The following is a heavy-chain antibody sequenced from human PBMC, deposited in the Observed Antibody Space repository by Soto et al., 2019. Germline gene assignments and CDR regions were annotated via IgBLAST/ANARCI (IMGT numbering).Heavy chain of an antibody. CDR2: IYYSGST. V-gene: IGHV4-59*01. J-gene: IGHJ6*02. CDR1: GGSISSYY. CDR3: ARLPWALYYYYGMDV. Sequence: PSETLSLTCTVSGGSISSYYWSWIRQPPGKGLEWIGYIYYSGSTNYNPSLKSRVTISVDTSKNRFSLKLSSVTAADTAVYYCARLPWALYYYYGMDVWGQGTTVTVS.